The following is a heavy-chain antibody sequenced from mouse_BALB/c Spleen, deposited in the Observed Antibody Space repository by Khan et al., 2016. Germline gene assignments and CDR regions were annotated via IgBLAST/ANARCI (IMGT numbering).Heavy chain of an antibody. J-gene: IGHJ1*01. Sequence: QVQLQQSGPELKRPGKTVKISCKASGYTFTNYGINWVKQAPGKGLKWMGWKNTYSGESTYAEDFKGRFAFSLETSANTAYLQFNNLKTEDTATXFCERCRNYFGSNRYIDVWGAGTTVTVSS. CDR3: ERCRNYFGSNRYIDV. CDR1: GYTFTNYG. CDR2: KNTYSGES. D-gene: IGHD1-1*01. V-gene: IGHV9-3-1*01.